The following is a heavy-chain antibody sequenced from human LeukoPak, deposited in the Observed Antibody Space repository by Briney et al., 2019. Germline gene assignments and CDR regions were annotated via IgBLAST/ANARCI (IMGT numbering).Heavy chain of an antibody. J-gene: IGHJ4*02. D-gene: IGHD6-13*01. CDR3: ARGVAAAHGYFDY. Sequence: PSETLSLTCAVYGGSFSGYYWSWIRQPPGKGLEWIGEINHSGSTNYNPSLKSRVTISVDTSKNQFSLKLSSVTAADTAVYYCARGVAAAHGYFDYWGQGTLVTVSS. CDR2: INHSGST. CDR1: GGSFSGYY. V-gene: IGHV4-34*01.